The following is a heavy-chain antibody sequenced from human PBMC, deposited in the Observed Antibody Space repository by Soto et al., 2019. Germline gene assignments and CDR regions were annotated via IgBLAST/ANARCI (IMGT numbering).Heavy chain of an antibody. J-gene: IGHJ4*02. CDR1: GFTFSSYA. Sequence: GGSLRLSCAASGFTFSSYAMSWVRQAPGKGLEWVSAISGSGGSTYYADSVKGRVTISRDNSKNTLYLQMNSLRAEDTAVYYCARRGGGRAAAGTAYYFDYWGQGTLVTVSS. V-gene: IGHV3-23*01. D-gene: IGHD6-13*01. CDR3: ARRGGGRAAAGTAYYFDY. CDR2: ISGSGGST.